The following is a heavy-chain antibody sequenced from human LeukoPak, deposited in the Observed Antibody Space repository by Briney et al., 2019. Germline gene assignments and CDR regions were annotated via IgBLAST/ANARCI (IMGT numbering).Heavy chain of an antibody. D-gene: IGHD5-12*01. V-gene: IGHV3-30*18. CDR2: ISYDGSNK. J-gene: IGHJ3*02. CDR1: GFTFSSYG. CDR3: AKSDYESQADAFDI. Sequence: GGSLRLSCAASGFTFSSYGMHWVRQAPGKGLEWVAVISYDGSNKYYADSVKGRFTISRDNSKNTLYLQMNSLRAEDTAVYYCAKSDYESQADAFDIWGQGTMVTVSS.